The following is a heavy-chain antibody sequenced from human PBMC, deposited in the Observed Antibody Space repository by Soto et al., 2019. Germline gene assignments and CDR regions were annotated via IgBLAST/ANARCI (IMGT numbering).Heavy chain of an antibody. V-gene: IGHV3-7*01. CDR1: GFRFSRDL. CDR3: TRAAQ. CDR2: INPDGNMT. Sequence: GGSLRLSCAASGFRFSRDLMSWVRQAPGKGLEWVANINPDGNMTDCDDSVKGRFTISRDNAKNSLYLDLSSLRAEDTAVYYCTRAAQWGPGTLVTVSS. J-gene: IGHJ4*01.